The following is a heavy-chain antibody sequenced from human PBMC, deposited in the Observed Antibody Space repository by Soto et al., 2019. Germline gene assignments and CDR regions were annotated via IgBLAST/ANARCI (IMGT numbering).Heavy chain of an antibody. CDR1: GGSFSGYF. CDR3: ARPTSKDYYDSSGYKTGYWFDP. Sequence: SLTCAVYGGSFSGYFWSWIRQPPGKGLEWIGEINHSGSTNYNPSLKSRVTISVDTSKNQFSLKLSSVTAADTAVYYCARPTSKDYYDSSGYKTGYWFDPWGQGTLVTVSS. J-gene: IGHJ5*02. D-gene: IGHD3-22*01. CDR2: INHSGST. V-gene: IGHV4-34*01.